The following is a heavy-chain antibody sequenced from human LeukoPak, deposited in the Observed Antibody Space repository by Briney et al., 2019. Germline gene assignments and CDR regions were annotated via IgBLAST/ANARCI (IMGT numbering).Heavy chain of an antibody. CDR1: GGTFSSYA. V-gene: IGHV1-69*04. J-gene: IGHJ4*02. CDR2: IIPILGIA. D-gene: IGHD2-15*01. CDR3: ATGVVAATDNFDY. Sequence: GASVKVSCKASGGTFSSYAISWVRQAPGQGLEWMGRIIPILGIANYAQKFQGRVTITADKSTSTAYMELSSLRSEDTAVYYRATGVVAATDNFDYWGQGTLVTVSS.